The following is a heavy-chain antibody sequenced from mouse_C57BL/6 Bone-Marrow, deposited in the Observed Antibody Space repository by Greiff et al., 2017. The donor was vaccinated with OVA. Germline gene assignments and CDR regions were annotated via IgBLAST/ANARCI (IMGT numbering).Heavy chain of an antibody. CDR3: TSSDGYYEAY. J-gene: IGHJ3*01. V-gene: IGHV1-15*01. D-gene: IGHD2-3*01. Sequence: VQLQESGAELVRPGASVTLSCKASGYTFTDYEMHWVKQTPVHGLEWIGAIDPETGGTAYNQKFKGKAILTADKSSSTAYMELRSLTSEDSAVYYCTSSDGYYEAYWGQGTLVTVSA. CDR1: GYTFTDYE. CDR2: IDPETGGT.